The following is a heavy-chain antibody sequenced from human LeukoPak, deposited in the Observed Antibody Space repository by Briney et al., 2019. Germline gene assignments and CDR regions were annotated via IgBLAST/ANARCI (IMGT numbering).Heavy chain of an antibody. CDR2: LYYRGST. D-gene: IGHD3-22*01. J-gene: IGHJ4*02. V-gene: IGHV4-38-2*02. CDR3: ARETRNYYDSSGYYCFDY. Sequence: SETLSLICTVSGYSISSGYYWGWIRQPPGKGLEWIGNLYYRGSTSYNPSLKSRVTILVDTSKNQFSLKLSSVTAADTAVYYCARETRNYYDSSGYYCFDYWGQGTLVTVSS. CDR1: GYSISSGYY.